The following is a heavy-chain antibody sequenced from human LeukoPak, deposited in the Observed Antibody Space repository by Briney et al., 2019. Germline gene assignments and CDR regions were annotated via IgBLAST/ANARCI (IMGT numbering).Heavy chain of an antibody. Sequence: SETLSLTCNVSGGSISNYYWSWIRQPAGKGLELIGRIYTSGSTNYNPSLKSRVTMSVDTSKNQFSLKLGSVTAADTAVYYFARSRCSSISCASRGAFDILGQGTMVTVSS. J-gene: IGHJ3*02. V-gene: IGHV4-4*07. D-gene: IGHD2-2*01. CDR2: IYTSGST. CDR1: GGSISNYY. CDR3: ARSRCSSISCASRGAFDI.